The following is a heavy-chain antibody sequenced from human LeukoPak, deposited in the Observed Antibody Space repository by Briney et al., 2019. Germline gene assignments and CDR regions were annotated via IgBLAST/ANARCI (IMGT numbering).Heavy chain of an antibody. CDR1: GGSISSYY. D-gene: IGHD3-9*01. Sequence: PLETLSLTCTVSGGSISSYYWSWIRQPPGKGLEWIGYIYYSGGTNYNPSLKSRVTISVDTSKNQFSLKLSSVTAADTAVYYCARAPGYYDILTGLQEPAFDIWGQGTMVTVSS. CDR2: IYYSGGT. V-gene: IGHV4-59*01. CDR3: ARAPGYYDILTGLQEPAFDI. J-gene: IGHJ3*02.